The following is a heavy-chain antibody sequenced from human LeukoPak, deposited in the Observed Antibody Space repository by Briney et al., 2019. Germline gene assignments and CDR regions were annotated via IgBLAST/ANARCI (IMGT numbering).Heavy chain of an antibody. CDR1: GFTFSSYS. J-gene: IGHJ3*02. V-gene: IGHV3-21*04. D-gene: IGHD3-22*01. CDR2: ISSSSSYI. Sequence: GGSLRLSCAASGFTFSSYSMNWVRQAPGKGLEWVSSISSSSSYIYYADSVKGRFTISRDNAKNSLYLQMNSLRAEDTAVYYCAKSDGDSSGYYSLGAFDIWGQGTMVTVSS. CDR3: AKSDGDSSGYYSLGAFDI.